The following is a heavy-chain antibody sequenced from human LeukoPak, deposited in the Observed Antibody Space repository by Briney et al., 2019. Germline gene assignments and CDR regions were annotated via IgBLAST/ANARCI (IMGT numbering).Heavy chain of an antibody. CDR1: GGSFSGYY. CDR3: ARSSSDYVWGSYRRYYFDY. V-gene: IGHV4-34*01. J-gene: IGHJ4*02. D-gene: IGHD3-16*02. Sequence: SETLSLTCAVYGGSFSGYYWSWIRQPPGKGLEWIGEISHSGSTNYNPSLKSRVTISVDTSKNQFSLKLSSVTAADTAVYYCARSSSDYVWGSYRRYYFDYWGQGTLVTVSS. CDR2: ISHSGST.